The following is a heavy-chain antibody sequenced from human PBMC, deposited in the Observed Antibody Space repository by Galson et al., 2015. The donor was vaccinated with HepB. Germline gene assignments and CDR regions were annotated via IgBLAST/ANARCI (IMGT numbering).Heavy chain of an antibody. J-gene: IGHJ4*02. V-gene: IGHV1-3*01. Sequence: SVKVSCKASGYTFTSYAMHWVRQAPGQRLEWMGWINAGNGNTKYSQKFQGRVTITRDTSASTAYMELSSLRSEDTAVYYCARDLLKSYSSGWYEYWGQGTLVTVSS. CDR3: ARDLLKSYSSGWYEY. CDR2: INAGNGNT. D-gene: IGHD6-19*01. CDR1: GYTFTSYA.